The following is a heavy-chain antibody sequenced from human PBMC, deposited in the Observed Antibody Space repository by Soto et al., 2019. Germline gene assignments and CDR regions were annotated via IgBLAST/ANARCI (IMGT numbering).Heavy chain of an antibody. D-gene: IGHD4-17*01. CDR1: GGSISSSSYY. CDR3: ARHGSEGPDYGFPFDY. V-gene: IGHV4-39*01. CDR2: IYYSGST. J-gene: IGHJ4*02. Sequence: PSETLSLTCTVSGGSISSSSYYWGWIRQPPGKGLEWIGRIYYSGSTYYNPSLKSRVTISVDTSKNQFSLKLSSVTAADTAVYYCARHGSEGPDYGFPFDYWGPGTLVTVSS.